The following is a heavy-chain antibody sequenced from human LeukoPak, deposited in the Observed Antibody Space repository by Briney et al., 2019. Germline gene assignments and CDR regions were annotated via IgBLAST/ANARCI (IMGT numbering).Heavy chain of an antibody. D-gene: IGHD5-12*01. Sequence: SDTLSLTCTVSGGSISSYYWSWLRQPPGKGLKWIGYIYPSGSTNYNPSLKSRVTISVDTSKNQFSLKLSSVTAADTAVYYCARRSIVATTFYYYYYMDVWGKGTTVTVSS. V-gene: IGHV4-4*09. CDR3: ARRSIVATTFYYYYYMDV. J-gene: IGHJ6*03. CDR1: GGSISSYY. CDR2: IYPSGST.